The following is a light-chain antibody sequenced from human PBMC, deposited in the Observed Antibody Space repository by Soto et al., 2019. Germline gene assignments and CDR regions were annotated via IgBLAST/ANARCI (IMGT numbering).Light chain of an antibody. CDR2: AAS. CDR3: QKYDSVPWT. J-gene: IGKJ1*01. Sequence: DIQMTQSPSSLSASVGDRVTITCRASQGISNYLAWYQQKPGKVPRHLIYAASTLQSGVPSRFSGSGSGTDFTLTISNLQPEDVATYYCQKYDSVPWTFGQVTKVEIK. CDR1: QGISNY. V-gene: IGKV1-27*01.